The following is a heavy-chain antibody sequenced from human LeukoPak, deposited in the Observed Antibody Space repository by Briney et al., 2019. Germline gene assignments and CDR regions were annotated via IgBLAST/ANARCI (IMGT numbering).Heavy chain of an antibody. CDR3: AKDRRFLEWLLIGSGFDY. J-gene: IGHJ4*02. CDR1: GFTFSSYA. D-gene: IGHD3-3*01. CDR2: ISGSGGST. V-gene: IGHV3-23*01. Sequence: GGSLRLPCAASGFTFSSYAMSWVRQAPGKGLEWVSAISGSGGSTYYADSVKGRFTISRDNSKNTLYLQMNSLRAEDTAVYYCAKDRRFLEWLLIGSGFDYWGQGTLVTVSS.